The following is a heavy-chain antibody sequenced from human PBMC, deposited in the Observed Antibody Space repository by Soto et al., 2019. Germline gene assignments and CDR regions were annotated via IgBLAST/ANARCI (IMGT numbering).Heavy chain of an antibody. CDR1: GGSFSGYY. CDR2: INHSGST. J-gene: IGHJ6*03. D-gene: IGHD2-15*01. V-gene: IGHV4-34*01. CDR3: ARVSGCSGGSCYNYYYYYMDV. Sequence: PSETLSLTCAAYGGSFSGYYWSWIRQPPGKGLEWIGEINHSGSTNYNPSLKSRVTISVDTSKNQFSLKLSSVTAADTAVYYCARVSGCSGGSCYNYYYYYMDVWGKGTTVTVSS.